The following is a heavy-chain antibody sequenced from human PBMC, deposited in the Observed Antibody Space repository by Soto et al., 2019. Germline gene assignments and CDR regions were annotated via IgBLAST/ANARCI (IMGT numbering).Heavy chain of an antibody. CDR1: GASIIGHS. Sequence: QVRLQETGPGLLKPSETLSLTCTVSGASIIGHSWSWIRQPPGKGLEWIGYVYNYGSTTYSPSLKSRVTISADTSKNQISLNLTSVTAADTAMYYCADETCSWYVDSWGQGTLVTVSS. D-gene: IGHD2-15*01. CDR3: ADETCSWYVDS. J-gene: IGHJ4*02. V-gene: IGHV4-59*11. CDR2: VYNYGST.